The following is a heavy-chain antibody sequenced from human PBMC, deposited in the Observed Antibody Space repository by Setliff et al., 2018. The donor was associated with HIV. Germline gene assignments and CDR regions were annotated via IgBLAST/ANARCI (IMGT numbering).Heavy chain of an antibody. J-gene: IGHJ4*02. CDR2: IRSKAYGGTT. Sequence: GGSLRLSCTASGFTFGDYAMSWVRQAPGKGLEWVGFIRSKAYGGTTEHAASVKGRFTISRDDSKSIAYLQMNGLKTDDTAVYYCTRESGGKIDYWGQGTLVTVSS. D-gene: IGHD2-15*01. CDR1: GFTFGDYA. V-gene: IGHV3-49*04. CDR3: TRESGGKIDY.